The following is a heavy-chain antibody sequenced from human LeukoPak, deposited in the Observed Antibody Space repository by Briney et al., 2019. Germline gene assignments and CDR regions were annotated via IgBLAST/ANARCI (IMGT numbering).Heavy chain of an antibody. CDR1: GGTFSSYA. CDR3: ASGVVPAACED. D-gene: IGHD2-2*01. J-gene: IGHJ4*01. CDR2: IIPIFGTA. V-gene: IGHV1-69*05. Sequence: GASVKVSCKASGGTFSSYAISWVRQAPGQGLEWMGGIIPIFGTANYAQKFQGRVTITTDESASTAYMELSSLRSEDTAVDYCASGVVPAACEDWGHGIMVTVAT.